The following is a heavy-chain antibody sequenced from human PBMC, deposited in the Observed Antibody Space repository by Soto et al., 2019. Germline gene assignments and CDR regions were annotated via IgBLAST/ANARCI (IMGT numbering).Heavy chain of an antibody. Sequence: GGSLRLSCAASGFTFSSYWMHWVRQAPGKGLVWVSRINSDGSSTSYADSVKGRFTISRDNAKNTLYLQMNSLRAEDTAVYYCARVNTHYDYVWGSYRYYFDYWGQGTLVTVSS. CDR3: ARVNTHYDYVWGSYRYYFDY. D-gene: IGHD3-16*02. V-gene: IGHV3-74*01. J-gene: IGHJ4*02. CDR1: GFTFSSYW. CDR2: INSDGSST.